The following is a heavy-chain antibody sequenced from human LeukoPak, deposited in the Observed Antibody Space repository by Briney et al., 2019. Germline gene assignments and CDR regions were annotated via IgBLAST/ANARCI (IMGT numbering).Heavy chain of an antibody. V-gene: IGHV3-53*01. CDR2: IYSGGST. CDR1: GFTVSSNY. CDR3: ARDRDGDDAFDI. D-gene: IGHD3-10*01. J-gene: IGHJ3*02. Sequence: GGSLRLSCAASGFTVSSNYMSWVRQAPGRGLEWVSVIYSGGSTYYADSVKGRFTISRDNSKNTLYLQMNSLRAEDTAVYYCARDRDGDDAFDIWGQGTMVTVSS.